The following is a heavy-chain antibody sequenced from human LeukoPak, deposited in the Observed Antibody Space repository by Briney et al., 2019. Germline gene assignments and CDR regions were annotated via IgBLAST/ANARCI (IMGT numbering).Heavy chain of an antibody. CDR3: ARDSGSYQYNWFDP. J-gene: IGHJ5*02. CDR1: GGSISSGGYY. D-gene: IGHD3-10*01. Sequence: PSETLSLTCTVSGGSISSGGYYWSWIRQPPGKGLEWIGYIYYSGSTNYNPSLKSRVTISVDTSKNQFSLKLSSVTAADTAVYYCARDSGSYQYNWFDPWGQGTLVTVSS. V-gene: IGHV4-61*08. CDR2: IYYSGST.